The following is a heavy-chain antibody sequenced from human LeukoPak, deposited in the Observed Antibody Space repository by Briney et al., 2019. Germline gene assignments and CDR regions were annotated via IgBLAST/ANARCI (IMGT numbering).Heavy chain of an antibody. Sequence: GGSXXLSCAASGFTFSSYWMSWVRQAPGKGLEWVANIKQDGSEKYYVDSVKGRFTISRDNAKNSLYLQMNSLRAEDTAVYYCARRTEGSSGWYDDAFDIWGQGTMVTVSS. V-gene: IGHV3-7*01. CDR1: GFTFSSYW. CDR2: IKQDGSEK. D-gene: IGHD6-19*01. J-gene: IGHJ3*02. CDR3: ARRTEGSSGWYDDAFDI.